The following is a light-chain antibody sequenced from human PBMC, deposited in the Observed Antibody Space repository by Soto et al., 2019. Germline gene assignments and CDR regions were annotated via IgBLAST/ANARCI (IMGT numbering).Light chain of an antibody. CDR2: GVS. Sequence: QSALTQPPSASGSPGQSVTISCTGTSGDVSAYNSVSWYQQHPGKAPKLMIYGVSTRPSGVPERFSGSKSGNTASLTVSGLQADDEADYYCRSYAGRHNPVVVGGGTKLTVL. J-gene: IGLJ2*01. CDR3: RSYAGRHNPVV. CDR1: SGDVSAYNS. V-gene: IGLV2-8*01.